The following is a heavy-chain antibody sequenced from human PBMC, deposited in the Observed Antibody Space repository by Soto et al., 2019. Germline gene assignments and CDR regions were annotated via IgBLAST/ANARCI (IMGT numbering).Heavy chain of an antibody. Sequence: SVKVSCKASGDTFSSHSSHVISWVRQAPGQGLEWMGGIIPMSGTANYAQKFQGRVTITADESTSTAYMEVSSLRSEDTAVYYCARVSGSSGYMNLDDWGQGTLVTSPQ. D-gene: IGHD3-22*01. CDR2: IIPMSGTA. J-gene: IGHJ4*02. V-gene: IGHV1-69*13. CDR3: ARVSGSSGYMNLDD. CDR1: GDTFSSHSSHV.